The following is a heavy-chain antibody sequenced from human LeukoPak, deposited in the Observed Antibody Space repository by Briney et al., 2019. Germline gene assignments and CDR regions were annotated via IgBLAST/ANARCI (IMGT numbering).Heavy chain of an antibody. V-gene: IGHV1-46*01. D-gene: IGHD1-7*01. CDR3: AGIHNWNYAIDY. CDR2: ISPSGDST. Sequence: GASVKVCCKASGYTFTSYYVHWVRQAPGQGLEWMGIISPSGDSTSYAQNFQGRVTMTRDTSTSTVYMELRSLRSEDTAVYYCAGIHNWNYAIDYWGQGTLVTVSS. J-gene: IGHJ4*02. CDR1: GYTFTSYY.